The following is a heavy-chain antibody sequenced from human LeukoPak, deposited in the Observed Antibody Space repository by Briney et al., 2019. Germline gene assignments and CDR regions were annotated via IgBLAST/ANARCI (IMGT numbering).Heavy chain of an antibody. D-gene: IGHD3-22*01. CDR1: GFTFSSYS. Sequence: GGSLRLSCVASGFTFSSYSMNWVRQAPGKGLEWVSYISSSSSTIYYVDSVKGRFTISRDNAKNSLYLQMNSLRAEDTAVYYCARYDRSGYSPYFDYWGQGTLVTVSS. J-gene: IGHJ4*02. CDR2: ISSSSSTI. V-gene: IGHV3-48*01. CDR3: ARYDRSGYSPYFDY.